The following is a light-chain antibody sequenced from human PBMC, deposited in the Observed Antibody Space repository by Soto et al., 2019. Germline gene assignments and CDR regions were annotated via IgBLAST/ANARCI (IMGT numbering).Light chain of an antibody. Sequence: DIQLTQSPSFLSASVGDRVTITCRASQGISSYLAWYQQKPGKAPKLLIYAASTLQSGVPSRFSGSGSGTEFTLTISSLQSEAFATYCCQPLNSYPLFGPGTKVDIK. CDR2: AAS. CDR3: QPLNSYPL. V-gene: IGKV1-9*01. CDR1: QGISSY. J-gene: IGKJ3*01.